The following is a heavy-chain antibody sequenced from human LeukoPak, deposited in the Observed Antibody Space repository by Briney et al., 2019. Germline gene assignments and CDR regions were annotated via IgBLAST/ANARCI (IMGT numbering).Heavy chain of an antibody. CDR1: GFTFSNSA. D-gene: IGHD2/OR15-2a*01. Sequence: ASVRVSCKASGFTFSNSAMQWVRQARGQRLEWIGWIVVGSGNTNYAQKFQERVTITRDMSTSTAYMELSSLRSEDTAVYYCAADVIYESDWGQGTLVTVSS. J-gene: IGHJ4*02. V-gene: IGHV1-58*02. CDR3: AADVIYESD. CDR2: IVVGSGNT.